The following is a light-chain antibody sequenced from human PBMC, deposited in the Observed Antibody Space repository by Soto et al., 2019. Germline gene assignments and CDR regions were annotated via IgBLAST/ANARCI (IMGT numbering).Light chain of an antibody. CDR2: WAS. J-gene: IGKJ1*01. CDR3: QQYYSTPRT. Sequence: DIVMTQSPDSLAVSLGERATINFKSSQSVLYSSNNKNYLAWYQHKPGQPPKLLIYWASTRESGVPDRFSGSGSGTDFTLTISSLQAEDVAVYYCQQYYSTPRTFGQGTKVEIK. CDR1: QSVLYSSNNKNY. V-gene: IGKV4-1*01.